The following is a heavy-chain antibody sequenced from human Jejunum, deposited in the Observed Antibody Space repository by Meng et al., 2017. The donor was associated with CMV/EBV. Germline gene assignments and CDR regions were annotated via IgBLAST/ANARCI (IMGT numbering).Heavy chain of an antibody. CDR2: IGTGGRTI. V-gene: IGHV3-48*03. J-gene: IGHJ1*01. CDR3: VRDNRGGNWQ. Sequence: CAASGFSFSSYEMNWVRQAPGKGLEWVSYIGTGGRTIYYADSVKGRFTISRDNAKNSLYLQLNSLRVEDTAMFYCVRDNRGGNWQWGQGTLGTVSS. CDR1: GFSFSSYE. D-gene: IGHD1-1*01.